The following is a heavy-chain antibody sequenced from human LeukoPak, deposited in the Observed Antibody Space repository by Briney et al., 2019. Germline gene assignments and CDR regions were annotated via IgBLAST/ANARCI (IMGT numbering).Heavy chain of an antibody. CDR2: ISAYNGNT. CDR3: ARYCSSTSCYYYYYYGMDV. D-gene: IGHD2-2*01. J-gene: IGHJ6*02. V-gene: IGHV1-18*01. Sequence: ASVKVSCKASRYTFTSYGISWVRQAPGQGLEWVGWISAYNGNTNYAQKLQGRVTMTTDTSTSTAYMELRSLRSDDTAVYYCARYCSSTSCYYYYYYGMDVWGQGTTVTDSS. CDR1: RYTFTSYG.